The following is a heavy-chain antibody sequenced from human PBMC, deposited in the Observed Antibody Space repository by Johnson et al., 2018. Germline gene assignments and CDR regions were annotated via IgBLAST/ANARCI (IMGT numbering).Heavy chain of an antibody. CDR2: IIPIFGTA. J-gene: IGHJ6*02. Sequence: QVQLVESGAEVKKPGSSVKVSCKASGGTFSSYAISWVRQAPGQGLEWMGGIIPIFGTANYAQKFQGRVPITADESTSTAYMELSRLRSEDPAVYYCARASRYCSSTSCYGFGMDVWGQGTTVTVSS. CDR1: GGTFSSYA. CDR3: ARASRYCSSTSCYGFGMDV. V-gene: IGHV1-69*01. D-gene: IGHD2-2*01.